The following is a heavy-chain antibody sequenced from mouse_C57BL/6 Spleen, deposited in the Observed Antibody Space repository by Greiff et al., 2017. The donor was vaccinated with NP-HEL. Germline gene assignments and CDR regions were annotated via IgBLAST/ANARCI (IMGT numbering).Heavy chain of an antibody. CDR1: GFNIKNTY. CDR3: ARYDSNPYYYAMDY. D-gene: IGHD2-5*01. J-gene: IGHJ4*01. CDR2: IDPANGNT. V-gene: IGHV14-3*01. Sequence: VQLKESVAELVRPGASVKLSCTASGFNIKNTYMHWVKQRPEQGLEWIGMIDPANGNTKYAPKFQGKATITADTSSNTAYVQLSSLTSEDTAIYYCARYDSNPYYYAMDYWGQGTSVTVSS.